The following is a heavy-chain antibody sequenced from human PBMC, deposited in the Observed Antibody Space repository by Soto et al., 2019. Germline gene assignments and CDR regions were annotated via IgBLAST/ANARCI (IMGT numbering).Heavy chain of an antibody. CDR2: ISGSGGST. V-gene: IGHV3-23*01. Sequence: EVQLLESGGGLVQPGGSLRLSCTASGFTFSSYAMNWVRQAPGKGLEWVSVISGSGGSTYYAGSVKGRFTISRDNSKNPLYLQMNSLRAEDTAVYYCASRTSGWYFDYWGQGTLVTVSS. D-gene: IGHD6-19*01. CDR1: GFTFSSYA. J-gene: IGHJ4*02. CDR3: ASRTSGWYFDY.